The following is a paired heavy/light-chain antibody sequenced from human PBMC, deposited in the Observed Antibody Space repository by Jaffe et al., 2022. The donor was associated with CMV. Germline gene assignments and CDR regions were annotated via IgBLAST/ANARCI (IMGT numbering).Light chain of an antibody. CDR3: QQRSEWPIT. Sequence: DIVLTQSPATLSLSPGERATLSCRASQSVGSYLVWYQQKPGQPPSILIYDTSNRATGIPGRFSGSGSGTDFTLTISSLEPEDFAVYYCQQRSEWPITFGQGTRLDI. J-gene: IGKJ5*01. CDR1: QSVGSY. V-gene: IGKV3-11*01. CDR2: DTS.
Heavy chain of an antibody. V-gene: IGHV3-66*01. CDR1: GFGITNNF. CDR3: ARGLRNSCYFY. CDR2: IYDNEIT. D-gene: IGHD2-15*01. Sequence: EVQLVESGGGLVQPGGSLRLSCAASGFGITNNFMTWVRQAPGKGLEWVSVIYDNEITHYADSVKGRFTISRDLSKNTVILQMSSLRVEDTALYYCARGLRNSCYFYWGQGTLVTVSS. J-gene: IGHJ4*02.